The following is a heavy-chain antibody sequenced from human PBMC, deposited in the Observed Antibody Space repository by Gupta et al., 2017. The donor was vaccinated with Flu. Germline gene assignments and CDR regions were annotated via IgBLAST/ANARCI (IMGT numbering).Heavy chain of an antibody. Sequence: QIQLVQSGADMKRPGASVKVSRKASGYSFVTYGFSWVRQAPGQGLEWMGWVSGDNDKTIYAQKFQGRVAMTTDAPTNTGYMELSSLTSDDTAVYYCARDRWEVGSSFDFWGQGTMVTVSS. CDR1: GYSFVTYG. CDR2: VSGDNDKT. D-gene: IGHD1-26*01. V-gene: IGHV1-18*01. CDR3: ARDRWEVGSSFDF. J-gene: IGHJ3*01.